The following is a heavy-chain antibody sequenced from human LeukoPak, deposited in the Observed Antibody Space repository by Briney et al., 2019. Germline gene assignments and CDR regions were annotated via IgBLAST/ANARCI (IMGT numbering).Heavy chain of an antibody. J-gene: IGHJ4*02. V-gene: IGHV3-11*06. CDR2: ISSNSIYI. CDR3: ARDVSRISDY. CDR1: GFTFSDYY. Sequence: GGSLRLSCAASGFTFSDYYMSWIRQAPGKELEWVSSISSNSIYIYYADSVKGRFTISRDNAKNSLYLQMNSLRTEDTAVYYCARDVSRISDYWGQGTLVTVSS. D-gene: IGHD2-15*01.